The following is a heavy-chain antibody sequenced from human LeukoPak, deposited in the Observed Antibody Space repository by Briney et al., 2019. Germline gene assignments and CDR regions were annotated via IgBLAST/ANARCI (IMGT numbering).Heavy chain of an antibody. CDR3: TIGLAGDWDAFDI. CDR2: INAGNGDT. V-gene: IGHV1-3*01. Sequence: AASVKVSCKASGYTFTSYAMHWVRRAPGQRLEWMGWINAGNGDTKYSQKFQGRVTITRDTSASTIYMELSSLRFEDTAVYFCTIGLAGDWDAFDIWGLGTMVTVSS. CDR1: GYTFTSYA. J-gene: IGHJ3*02. D-gene: IGHD6-19*01.